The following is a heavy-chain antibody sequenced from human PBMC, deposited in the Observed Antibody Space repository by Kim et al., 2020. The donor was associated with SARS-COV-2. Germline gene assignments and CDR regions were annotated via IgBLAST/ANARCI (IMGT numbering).Heavy chain of an antibody. CDR3: ARRGIGWYSHIDY. J-gene: IGHJ4*02. CDR1: GFTFSDFY. Sequence: GGSLRLSCAASGFTFSDFYILWIRQAPGKGLECLSDTSTSGSYTNYAENVKGRFTVSRDNAENSVSLQMSSLRAEDTAIYYCARRGIGWYSHIDYGGQGTLVTVSS. CDR2: TSTSGSYT. V-gene: IGHV3-11*03. D-gene: IGHD2-15*01.